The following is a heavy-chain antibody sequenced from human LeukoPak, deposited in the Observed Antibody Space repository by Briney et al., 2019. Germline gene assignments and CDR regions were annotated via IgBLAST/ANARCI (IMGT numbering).Heavy chain of an antibody. CDR3: ASRLTDYGSGSYYRAFNI. V-gene: IGHV1-69*13. CDR1: GGTFSSYA. Sequence: SVKVSCKASGGTFSSYAISWVRQAPGQGLEWMGGIIPIFGTANYAQKFQGRVTITADESTSTAYMELSSLRSEDTAVYYCASRLTDYGSGSYYRAFNIWGQGTMVTVSS. CDR2: IIPIFGTA. J-gene: IGHJ3*02. D-gene: IGHD3-10*01.